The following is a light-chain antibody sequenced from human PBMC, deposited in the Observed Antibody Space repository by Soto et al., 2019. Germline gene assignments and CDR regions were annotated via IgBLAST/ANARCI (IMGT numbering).Light chain of an antibody. V-gene: IGLV1-44*01. J-gene: IGLJ1*01. Sequence: QSVLTQPPSASGTPGQRVTISRSGSNSNVGSNTVHWYQHLPGTAPKLLIYGNNQRPSGVPDRFYGSKSGTSASLAISGLQSEDEADYYCAAWDDGLHGYVFGTGTKVTVL. CDR1: NSNVGSNT. CDR3: AAWDDGLHGYV. CDR2: GNN.